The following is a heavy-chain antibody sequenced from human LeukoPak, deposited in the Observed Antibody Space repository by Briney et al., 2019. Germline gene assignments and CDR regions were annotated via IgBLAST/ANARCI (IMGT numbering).Heavy chain of an antibody. CDR2: ISASGSAT. CDR1: GFIFSNYG. CDR3: AKDLLENWNSPRLSDY. D-gene: IGHD1-7*01. V-gene: IGHV3-23*01. J-gene: IGHJ4*02. Sequence: GGSLRLSCAAPGFIFSNYGMNWVRQAPGKGLEWVAAISASGSATSYADSVRGRFTISRDNSKSTTYLQMNSLRAEDTAVFYCAKDLLENWNSPRLSDYWGQGTLVTVSS.